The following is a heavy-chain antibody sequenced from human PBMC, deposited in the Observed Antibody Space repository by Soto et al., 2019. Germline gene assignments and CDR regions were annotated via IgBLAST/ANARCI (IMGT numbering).Heavy chain of an antibody. CDR2: ISAYNGNT. CDR3: ATNRRGYALAGLADYGMDV. CDR1: GYTFTSYG. Sequence: ASVKVSCKASGYTFTSYGISWVRQAPGQGLEWMGWISAYNGNTNYAQKLQGRVTMTTDTSTSTAYMELRSLRSDDTAVYYCATNRRGYALAGLADYGMDVWGQGTTVTVSS. V-gene: IGHV1-18*01. D-gene: IGHD2-8*01. J-gene: IGHJ6*02.